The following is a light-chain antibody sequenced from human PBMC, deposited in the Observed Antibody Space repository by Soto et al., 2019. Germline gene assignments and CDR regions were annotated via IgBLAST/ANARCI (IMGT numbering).Light chain of an antibody. V-gene: IGLV3-21*02. CDR1: NIGSKS. CDR2: DES. CDR3: QVWDSSTDHWV. J-gene: IGLJ3*02. Sequence: VLTQPPSVSVAPGQTARITCGGNNIGSKSVHWYQQKPGRAPVLVVYDESDRPSGIPERFSGSNSGNTATLTISRVEAGDEADYYCQVWDSSTDHWVFGGGTKLTVL.